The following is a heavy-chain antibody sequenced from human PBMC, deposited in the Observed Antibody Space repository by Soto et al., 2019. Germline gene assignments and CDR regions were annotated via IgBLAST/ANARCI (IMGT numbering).Heavy chain of an antibody. CDR2: IYHSGAT. D-gene: IGHD2-8*02. J-gene: IGHJ6*02. CDR1: GASTSSENW. V-gene: IGHV4-4*02. Sequence: QVQLQESGPALVKPSGTLSLACTVSGASTSSENWWSWVRQAPGKGLEWIGEIYHSGATHYSQSLKSRVTISLDKSKNQFFLKLDSVTAADSAVYYCARDAGASRYYGMDVWGQGPKVTVS. CDR3: ARDAGASRYYGMDV.